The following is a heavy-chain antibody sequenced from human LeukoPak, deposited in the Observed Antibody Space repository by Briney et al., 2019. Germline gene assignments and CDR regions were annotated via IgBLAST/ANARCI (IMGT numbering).Heavy chain of an antibody. Sequence: PSETLSLTCAVSGGSISSGNWWSWVRQPPGKGLEWIGEIYHSGSTNYNPSLKSRVTISVDKSKNQFSLKLSSVTAADTAVYYCARVGTNSGYDFTLVYYYYMDVWGKGTTVTVSS. J-gene: IGHJ6*03. CDR3: ARVGTNSGYDFTLVYYYYMDV. CDR2: IYHSGST. V-gene: IGHV4-4*02. CDR1: GGSISSGNW. D-gene: IGHD5-12*01.